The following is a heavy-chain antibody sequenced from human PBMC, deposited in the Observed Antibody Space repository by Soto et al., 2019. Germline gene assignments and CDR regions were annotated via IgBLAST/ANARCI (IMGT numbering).Heavy chain of an antibody. CDR2: IYYSGST. CDR1: GGSISSGGYY. J-gene: IGHJ5*02. V-gene: IGHV4-31*03. CDR3: ARSIDP. Sequence: QVQLQESGPGLVKPSQTLSLTCTVSGGSISSGGYYWSWIRQHPGKGLGWIGYIYYSGSTYYNPSLKIRVTTAVDPSKNHFSLKLSSVTAAAPAVYYCARSIDPWGQGALVTVSS.